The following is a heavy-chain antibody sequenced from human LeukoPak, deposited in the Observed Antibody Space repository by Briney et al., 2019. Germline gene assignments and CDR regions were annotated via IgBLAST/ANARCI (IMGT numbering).Heavy chain of an antibody. CDR1: GFTFSSYE. J-gene: IGHJ4*02. Sequence: TGGSLRLSCAASGFTFSSYEMYWVRQAPGKGLEGVSYISSSGSTIYYADSVKGRFTISRDNAKNSLYLQMNSLRAEDMALYYCAKDLVAGLGYYFDYWGQGTLVTVSS. CDR3: AKDLVAGLGYYFDY. CDR2: ISSSGSTI. D-gene: IGHD6-19*01. V-gene: IGHV3-48*03.